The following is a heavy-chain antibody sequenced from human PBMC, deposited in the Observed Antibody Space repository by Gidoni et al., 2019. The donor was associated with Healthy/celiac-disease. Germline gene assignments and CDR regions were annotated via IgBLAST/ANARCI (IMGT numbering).Heavy chain of an antibody. J-gene: IGHJ6*02. Sequence: QVQLVESGGGLVKPGGSLRPPCVVYGVPFSDYYMSWIRQAPGKGLEWLSYISSSGSTIYYADSVKGRFTISRDNAKNSLYLQMNSLRAEDTAVYYCARADYYYYGMDVWGQGTTVTVSS. CDR2: ISSSGSTI. CDR3: ARADYYYYGMDV. V-gene: IGHV3-11*01. CDR1: GVPFSDYY.